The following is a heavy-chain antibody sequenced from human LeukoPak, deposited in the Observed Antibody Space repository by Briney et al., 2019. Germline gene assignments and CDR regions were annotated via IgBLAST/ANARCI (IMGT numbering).Heavy chain of an antibody. V-gene: IGHV4-31*03. CDR2: MYYSGST. CDR3: ARDPTMVRGPQSRKDYYYGMDV. CDR1: GGPISSGGYS. D-gene: IGHD3-10*01. J-gene: IGHJ6*02. Sequence: SQTLSLTCTVSGGPISSGGYSWSCIRQHTGKGLEWIGYMYYSGSTYYDPSLKSRDTKSVDTSKNQFSLKLSSVTATDTAVYYCARDPTMVRGPQSRKDYYYGMDVWGQGTTVTVSS.